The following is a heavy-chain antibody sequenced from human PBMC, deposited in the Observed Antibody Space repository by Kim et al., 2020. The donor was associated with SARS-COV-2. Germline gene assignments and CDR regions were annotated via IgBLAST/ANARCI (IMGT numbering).Heavy chain of an antibody. D-gene: IGHD2-2*02. CDR1: GYTFTSYG. CDR2: ISAYNGNT. V-gene: IGHV1-18*01. CDR3: ARVGFKGYQLLYLYYFDY. J-gene: IGHJ4*02. Sequence: ASVKVSCKTSGYTFTSYGISWVRQAPGQGLEWMGWISAYNGNTNYAQKLQGRVTMTTDTSTSTAYMELRSLRSDDTAVYYCARVGFKGYQLLYLYYFDYWGQGPLVTVSS.